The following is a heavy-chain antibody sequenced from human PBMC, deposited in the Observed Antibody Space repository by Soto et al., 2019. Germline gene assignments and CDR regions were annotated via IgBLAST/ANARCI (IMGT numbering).Heavy chain of an antibody. V-gene: IGHV1-69*01. J-gene: IGHJ4*02. D-gene: IGHD1-26*01. Sequence: QVQLVQSGAEVKKPGSSVKVSCKASGGTFSRYAISWVRQAPGQGLEWMGGIIPIFGTANYAQKFQGRVTITADESTSTAYMELSSLRSEDTAVYYCAADLGGATSSGADYWGQGTLVTVSS. CDR2: IIPIFGTA. CDR1: GGTFSRYA. CDR3: AADLGGATSSGADY.